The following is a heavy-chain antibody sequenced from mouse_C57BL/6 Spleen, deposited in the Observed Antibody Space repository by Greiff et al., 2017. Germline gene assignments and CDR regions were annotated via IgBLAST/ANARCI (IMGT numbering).Heavy chain of an antibody. J-gene: IGHJ4*01. D-gene: IGHD1-1*01. Sequence: QVQLQQPGAELVKPGASVKMSCKASGYTFTSYWITWVKQRPGQGLEWIGDIYPGSGSTNYNEKFKSKATLTVDTSSSTAYMRLSSLTSEDSAVYYCARFTTVVATRGYAMDYWGQGTSVTVSS. CDR2: IYPGSGST. CDR1: GYTFTSYW. CDR3: ARFTTVVATRGYAMDY. V-gene: IGHV1-55*01.